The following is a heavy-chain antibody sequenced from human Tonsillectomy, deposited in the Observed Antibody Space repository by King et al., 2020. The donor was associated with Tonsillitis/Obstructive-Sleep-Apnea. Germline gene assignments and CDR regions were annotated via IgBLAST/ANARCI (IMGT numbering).Heavy chain of an antibody. D-gene: IGHD3-10*01. Sequence: VQLQQWGAGLLKPSETLSLTCAVYVGSFDGYYWTWIRQPPGKGLEWIGEINHSGSTNYNPSLKSRVTVSVDTSKNEFSLKLTSVTAADTAVYYCARGAGPCYHWFDPWGQGTLVTVSS. J-gene: IGHJ5*02. CDR2: INHSGST. CDR1: VGSFDGYY. CDR3: ARGAGPCYHWFDP. V-gene: IGHV4-34*01.